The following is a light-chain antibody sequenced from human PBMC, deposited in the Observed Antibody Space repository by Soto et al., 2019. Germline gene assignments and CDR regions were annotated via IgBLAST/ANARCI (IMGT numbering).Light chain of an antibody. V-gene: IGLV2-14*01. CDR3: SSYTSSSTLV. J-gene: IGLJ2*01. Sequence: QSVLTQSPPVSGAPGQRVTISCTGTSSDVGGYNYVSWYQQHPGKAPKLMIYEVSNRPSGVSNRFSGSKSGNTASLTISGLQAVDEADYYCSSYTSSSTLVFGGGTKLTVL. CDR1: SSDVGGYNY. CDR2: EVS.